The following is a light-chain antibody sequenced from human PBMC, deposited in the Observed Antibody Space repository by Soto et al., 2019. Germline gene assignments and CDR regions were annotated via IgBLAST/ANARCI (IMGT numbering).Light chain of an antibody. Sequence: IMLTESPTALCVKNGERVTLSFRASQSVDINLAWYQQKPGQAPRLLIYGASTRATGIPARFSGRGSGTEFILTISSLQSEDFAVYYCQEYDDWPETSGQRTKV. CDR2: GAS. CDR3: QEYDDWPET. CDR1: QSVDIN. V-gene: IGKV3-15*01. J-gene: IGKJ1*01.